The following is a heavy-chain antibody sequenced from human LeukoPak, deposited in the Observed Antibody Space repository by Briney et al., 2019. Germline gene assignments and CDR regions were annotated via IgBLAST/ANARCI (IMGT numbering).Heavy chain of an antibody. Sequence: GASVRASCKGSGYTFTNYYIHWVRQAPGQGLVWMGRVNPRSGDTKYAHDFEGRVFMTRDTSISTAFMEVRGLRPDDTAVYFCASNIAVSLDGFDPWGQGTLVTVSS. CDR1: GYTFTNYY. D-gene: IGHD6-19*01. J-gene: IGHJ5*02. V-gene: IGHV1-2*02. CDR2: VNPRSGDT. CDR3: ASNIAVSLDGFDP.